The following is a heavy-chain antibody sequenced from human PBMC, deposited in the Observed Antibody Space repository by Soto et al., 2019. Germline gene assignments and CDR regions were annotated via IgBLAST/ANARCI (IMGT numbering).Heavy chain of an antibody. V-gene: IGHV3-48*02. CDR1: GFTFSSYS. J-gene: IGHJ6*02. Sequence: QSGGSLRLSCAASGFTFSSYSMNWVRQAPGKGLEWVSYISSSSSTIYYANSVKGRFTISRDNAKNSLYLQMNSLRDEDTAVYYCARDWRHCSSTSCPQNYYYGMDVWGQGTTVTVSS. CDR3: ARDWRHCSSTSCPQNYYYGMDV. CDR2: ISSSSSTI. D-gene: IGHD2-2*01.